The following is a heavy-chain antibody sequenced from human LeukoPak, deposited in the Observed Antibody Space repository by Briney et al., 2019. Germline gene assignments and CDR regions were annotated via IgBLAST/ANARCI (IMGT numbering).Heavy chain of an antibody. CDR1: GFTFSDYA. J-gene: IGHJ4*02. D-gene: IGHD1-7*01. V-gene: IGHV3-23*01. CDR3: AKKKPGTYPFDS. Sequence: PGGSLRLSRAASGFTFSDYAMDWVRQAPGRGLEWISAIGTSGDAYYADSVKGRFTISRDNSKNTLHLQMGSLRVDDTALYYCAKKKPGTYPFDSWGQGTLVTVSS. CDR2: IGTSGDA.